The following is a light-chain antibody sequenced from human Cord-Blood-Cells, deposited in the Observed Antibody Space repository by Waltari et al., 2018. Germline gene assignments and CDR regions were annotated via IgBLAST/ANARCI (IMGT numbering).Light chain of an antibody. CDR1: QSVSSN. V-gene: IGKV3-15*01. CDR3: QQYNNWPPFT. Sequence: EIVMQQSPATLSVSPGERATLSCRAMQSVSSNLAWYQQKPGQAPRFVIYGASTRATGIPARFSGSGSGTEFTLTISSLQSEDFAVYYCQQYNNWPPFTFGPGTKVDIK. CDR2: GAS. J-gene: IGKJ3*01.